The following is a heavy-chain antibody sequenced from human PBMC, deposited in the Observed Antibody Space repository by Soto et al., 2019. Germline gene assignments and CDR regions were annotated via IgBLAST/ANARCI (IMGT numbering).Heavy chain of an antibody. CDR2: TYYRSKYYN. CDR3: AREDETFDY. Sequence: PSQTLSLSCAISVDSVSSNSVAWNWIRQSPSRGLEWLGRTYYRSKYYNDYAVSVKSRITINPDTSKNQFSLHLNSVTPEDTAVYYRAREDETFDYWGQGTLVTVSS. J-gene: IGHJ4*02. CDR1: VDSVSSNSVA. V-gene: IGHV6-1*01.